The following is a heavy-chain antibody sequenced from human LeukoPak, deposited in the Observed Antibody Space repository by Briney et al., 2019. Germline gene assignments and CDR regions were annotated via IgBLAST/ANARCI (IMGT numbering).Heavy chain of an antibody. V-gene: IGHV1-2*06. CDR1: GYTFTGYY. D-gene: IGHD2-15*01. Sequence: APVKVSCKXSGYTFTGYYMHWVRQAPGQGLEWMGRINPNSGGTNYAQKFQGRVTMTRDTSISTAYMELSRLRSDDTAVYYCATLGYCSGGSCYPTFDYWGQGTLVTVSS. J-gene: IGHJ4*02. CDR2: INPNSGGT. CDR3: ATLGYCSGGSCYPTFDY.